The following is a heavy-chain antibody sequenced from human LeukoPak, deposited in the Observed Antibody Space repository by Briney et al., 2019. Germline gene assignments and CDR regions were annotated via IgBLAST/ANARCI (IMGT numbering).Heavy chain of an antibody. CDR1: GYTFIAYY. D-gene: IGHD2-2*01. V-gene: IGHV1-2*02. CDR3: ARDSRNCRSTSCYTWYFDL. J-gene: IGHJ2*01. Sequence: GASVKVSCKAHGYTFIAYYMHWVRQAPGQGLEWMGWINPNSGGTNYAQKFQGRVTMTRDTSISTTFMELSRLNSDDTAVYYCARDSRNCRSTSCYTWYFDLWGRGTLVTVSS. CDR2: INPNSGGT.